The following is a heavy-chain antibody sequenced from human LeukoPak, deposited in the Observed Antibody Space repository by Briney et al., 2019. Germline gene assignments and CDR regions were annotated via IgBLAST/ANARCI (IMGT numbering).Heavy chain of an antibody. CDR2: IYYSGST. Sequence: PSETLSLTCTVPGGSISSGDYYWSWIRQPPGKGLEWIGYIYYSGSTYYNPSLKSRVTISVDRSKNQFSLKLSSVTAADTAVYYCARLTRSGWSGGYSDYFDFWGQGTLVTVSS. CDR3: ARLTRSGWSGGYSDYFDF. D-gene: IGHD3-22*01. CDR1: GGSISSGDYY. V-gene: IGHV4-30-4*01. J-gene: IGHJ4*02.